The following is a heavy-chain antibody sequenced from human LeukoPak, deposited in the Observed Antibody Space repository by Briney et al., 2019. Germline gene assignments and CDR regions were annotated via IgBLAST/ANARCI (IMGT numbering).Heavy chain of an antibody. J-gene: IGHJ4*02. CDR2: INHSGST. CDR1: GVSFSGYY. D-gene: IGHD6-19*01. V-gene: IGHV4-34*01. CDR3: ARHFAVAALDY. Sequence: SETLSLTCAVYGVSFSGYYWSWIRQHPGKGLEWIGEINHSGSTNYNPSLKSRVTISVDTSKNQFSLKLSSVTAADTAVYYCARHFAVAALDYWGQGTLVTVSS.